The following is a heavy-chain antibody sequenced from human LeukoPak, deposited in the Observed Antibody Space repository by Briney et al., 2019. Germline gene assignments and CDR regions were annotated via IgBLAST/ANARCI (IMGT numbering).Heavy chain of an antibody. CDR3: VRDVWGDRDGFFDN. Sequence: GGSLRLSCAASGFTFSSYWMHWVRQVAGKGLVWVARINHDGRSASYAESVKGRFTISRDNAKSTLYLQMNSLRAEDTAVYYCVRDVWGDRDGFFDNWGQGTLVSASS. CDR1: GFTFSSYW. D-gene: IGHD5-24*01. CDR2: INHDGRSA. J-gene: IGHJ4*02. V-gene: IGHV3-74*01.